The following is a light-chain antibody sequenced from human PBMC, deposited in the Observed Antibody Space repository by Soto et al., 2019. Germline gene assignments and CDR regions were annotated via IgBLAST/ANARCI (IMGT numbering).Light chain of an antibody. CDR1: QSVSSN. Sequence: EIVMTQSPATLSVSPGESATLSCRASQSVSSNFAWYQQKPGQAPRLLIYDASTRATGIPARFSGSGSGTEFTLTISSLQSEDFVVYYCQQYNNWPRTFGQGTKVEIK. CDR3: QQYNNWPRT. J-gene: IGKJ1*01. V-gene: IGKV3-15*01. CDR2: DAS.